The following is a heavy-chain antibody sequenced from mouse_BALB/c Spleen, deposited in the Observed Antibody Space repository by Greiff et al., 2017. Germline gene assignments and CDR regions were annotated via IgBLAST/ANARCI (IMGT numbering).Heavy chain of an antibody. V-gene: IGHV2-9*02. D-gene: IGHD2-1*01. Sequence: VKLQESGPGLVAPSQSLSITCTVSGFSLTSYGVHWVRQPPGKGLEWLGVIWAGGSTNYNSALMSRLSISKDNSKSQVFLKMNSLQTDDTAMYYCASYYGKGFDVWGAGTTVTVSS. CDR3: ASYYGKGFDV. CDR2: IWAGGST. CDR1: GFSLTSYG. J-gene: IGHJ1*01.